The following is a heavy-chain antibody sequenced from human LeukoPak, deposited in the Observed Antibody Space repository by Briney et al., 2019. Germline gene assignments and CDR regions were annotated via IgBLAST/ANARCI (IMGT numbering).Heavy chain of an antibody. J-gene: IGHJ4*02. CDR3: ARGRYRNGPSDFDY. V-gene: IGHV3-30-3*01. CDR1: GFTSSNFA. CDR2: VLYDGTTE. Sequence: GSLRLSCAASGFTSSNFAIHWVRQPPGKGLEWVAVVLYDGTTEYYADSVKGRFTLSRDNAKNSLYLQMNSLRAEDTAVYYCARGRYRNGPSDFDYWGQGTLVTVSS. D-gene: IGHD5-18*01.